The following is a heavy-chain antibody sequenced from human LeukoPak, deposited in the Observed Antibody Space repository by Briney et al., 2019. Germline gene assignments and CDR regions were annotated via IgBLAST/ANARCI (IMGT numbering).Heavy chain of an antibody. Sequence: ASVNVSCTASGYTFTSYGISWVRQAPGQGLEWMGWISAYNGNTNYAQKLQGRVTMTTDTSTSTAYMELRSLRSDDTAVYYCARPHLGYCSGGSCYGAWFDPWGQGTLVTVSS. CDR2: ISAYNGNT. CDR3: ARPHLGYCSGGSCYGAWFDP. V-gene: IGHV1-18*01. D-gene: IGHD2-15*01. J-gene: IGHJ5*02. CDR1: GYTFTSYG.